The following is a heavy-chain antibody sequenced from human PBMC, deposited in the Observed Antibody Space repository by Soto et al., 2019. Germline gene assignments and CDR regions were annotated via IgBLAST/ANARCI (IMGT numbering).Heavy chain of an antibody. J-gene: IGHJ4*02. CDR3: ANVRIGLVGDILTGHGQIDY. Sequence: PGGSLRLSCAASGFTFSSYAMSWVRQAPGKGLEWVSAISGSGGSTYYADSVKGRFTISRDNSKNTLYLQMNSLRAEDTAVYYSANVRIGLVGDILTGHGQIDYWGQGTLVTVSS. CDR1: GFTFSSYA. V-gene: IGHV3-23*01. D-gene: IGHD3-9*01. CDR2: ISGSGGST.